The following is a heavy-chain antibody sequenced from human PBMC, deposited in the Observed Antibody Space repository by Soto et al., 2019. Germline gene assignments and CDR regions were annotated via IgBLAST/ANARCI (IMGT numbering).Heavy chain of an antibody. Sequence: GESLKISCKASGYNFSSYWIAWVRQMPGKGLEWMGIIYPGDSDARYSPSFEGQVTISVDTSINTAYLQWSYLKAPDSAMYFCARQSDYNILTGYWYYFDYWGHGSLVTVYS. CDR2: IYPGDSDA. CDR1: GYNFSSYW. J-gene: IGHJ4*01. V-gene: IGHV5-51*01. CDR3: ARQSDYNILTGYWYYFDY. D-gene: IGHD3-9*01.